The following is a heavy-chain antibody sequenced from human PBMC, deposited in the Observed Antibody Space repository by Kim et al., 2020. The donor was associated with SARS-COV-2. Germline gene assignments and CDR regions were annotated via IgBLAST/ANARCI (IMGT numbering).Heavy chain of an antibody. CDR3: ARDSAYIAVADNFDY. Sequence: GGSLRLSCAASGFTFSSYAMHWVRQAPGKGLEWVAVISYDGSNKYYADSVKGRFTISRDNSKNTLYLQMNSLRAEDTAVYYCARDSAYIAVADNFDYWGQGTLVTVSS. CDR1: GFTFSSYA. CDR2: ISYDGSNK. J-gene: IGHJ4*02. D-gene: IGHD6-19*01. V-gene: IGHV3-30-3*01.